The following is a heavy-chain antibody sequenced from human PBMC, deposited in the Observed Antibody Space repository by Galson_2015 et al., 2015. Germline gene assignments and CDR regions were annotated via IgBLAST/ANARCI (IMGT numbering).Heavy chain of an antibody. CDR3: ARDQYRVGYGIDAFDI. CDR2: IYSGGST. Sequence: SLRLSCAASGFTVSSNYMSWVRQAPGRGLEWVSVIYSGGSTYYADSVKGRFTISRDNSKNTLYLQMNSLRAEDTAVYYCARDQYRVGYGIDAFDIWGQGTMVTVSS. CDR1: GFTVSSNY. V-gene: IGHV3-53*01. D-gene: IGHD4-17*01. J-gene: IGHJ3*02.